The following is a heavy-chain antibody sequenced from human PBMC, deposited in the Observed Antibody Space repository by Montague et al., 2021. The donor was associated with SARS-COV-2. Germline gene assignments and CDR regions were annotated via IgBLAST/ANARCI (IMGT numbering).Heavy chain of an antibody. D-gene: IGHD6-13*01. CDR2: ISSSSSYT. Sequence: SLRLSCAASGFTFSDYYMSWIRRAPGKGLEWVSYISSSSSYTNYADSVKGRFTISRDNAKNSLYLQMNSLRAEDTAAYYCVSHIAAAGIDYWAREPWSPSPQ. J-gene: IGHJ4*02. CDR1: GFTFSDYY. CDR3: VSHIAAAGIDY. V-gene: IGHV3-11*06.